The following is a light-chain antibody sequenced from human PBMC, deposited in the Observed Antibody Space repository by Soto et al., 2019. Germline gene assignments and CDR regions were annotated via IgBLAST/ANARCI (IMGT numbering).Light chain of an antibody. CDR2: DAS. V-gene: IGKV3-20*01. CDR3: QKYGSSPIN. Sequence: EFVLTQSPATLSLSPGERATLSCRATQTFSSTYLAWYQQKPGQAPRLLIYDASSRATGIPDRFSGRGSGTAFTLTISRLEPEDCAVYYCQKYGSSPINFGQGTRLEIK. J-gene: IGKJ5*01. CDR1: QTFSSTY.